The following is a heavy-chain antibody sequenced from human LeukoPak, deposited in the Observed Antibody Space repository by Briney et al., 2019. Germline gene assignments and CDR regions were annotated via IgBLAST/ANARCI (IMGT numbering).Heavy chain of an antibody. CDR2: IYYSGST. Sequence: SETLSLTCTVSGDSISSGDYYWSWIRQPPGKGLEWIGYIYYSGSTYYNPSLKSRLPISVDTSKNQFSLKLSSVTAADTAVYYCARGSDYYDSSGHPELRYFDYWGQGTLVTVSS. V-gene: IGHV4-30-4*01. CDR3: ARGSDYYDSSGHPELRYFDY. D-gene: IGHD3-22*01. CDR1: GDSISSGDYY. J-gene: IGHJ4*02.